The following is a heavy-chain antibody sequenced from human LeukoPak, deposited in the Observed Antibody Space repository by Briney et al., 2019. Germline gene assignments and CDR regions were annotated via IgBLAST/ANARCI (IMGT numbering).Heavy chain of an antibody. J-gene: IGHJ6*03. Sequence: AAVKVSCTASGYTFTSYDINWVRQAAGQGLEGMGWMNPKSGNKDYAQKFQGRVTMTRNTSISTAYMELSSLRSEDTAVYYCARVEGQYYYDSSCYYRQDYYMDVWGKGTTVTVSS. V-gene: IGHV1-8*01. D-gene: IGHD3-22*01. CDR3: ARVEGQYYYDSSCYYRQDYYMDV. CDR2: MNPKSGNK. CDR1: GYTFTSYD.